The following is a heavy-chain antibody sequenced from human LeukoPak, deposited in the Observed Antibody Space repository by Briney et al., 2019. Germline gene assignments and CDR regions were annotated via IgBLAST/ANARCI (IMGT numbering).Heavy chain of an antibody. CDR1: GFTFSGYW. CDR3: AGGSGWVTDS. Sequence: GGSLRLSCAASGFTFSGYWMNWVRQAPGKGLERVANIKQDGSEKYYVDSVKGRFTISRDNAKNSLYLQMNSLRAEDTAVYFCAGGSGWVTDSWGQGTLVTVSA. J-gene: IGHJ4*02. V-gene: IGHV3-7*01. CDR2: IKQDGSEK. D-gene: IGHD6-25*01.